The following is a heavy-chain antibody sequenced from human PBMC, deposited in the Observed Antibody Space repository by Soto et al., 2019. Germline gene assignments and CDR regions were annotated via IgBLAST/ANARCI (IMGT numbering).Heavy chain of an antibody. V-gene: IGHV1-58*01. Sequence: ASVKVSCKAAGFTFTSSGVQWVGQARGRRLEWIGGIVVGSGNTNYAQKFQERVTISRAMSTSTDYMELSSLRSEDTAMYYRAAGNCIVGATCQDWFDPWG. CDR1: GFTFTSSG. CDR3: AAGNCIVGATCQDWFDP. J-gene: IGHJ5*02. D-gene: IGHD1-26*01. CDR2: IVVGSGNT.